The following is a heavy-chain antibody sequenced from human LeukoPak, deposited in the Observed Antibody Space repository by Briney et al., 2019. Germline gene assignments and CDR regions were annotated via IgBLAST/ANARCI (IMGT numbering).Heavy chain of an antibody. CDR1: EFTFVRYA. D-gene: IGHD6-13*01. CDR2: ISSSSFKI. V-gene: IGHV3-48*04. Sequence: GGSLRLSCAASEFTFVRYAMNWVRQAPGKGLEWVSYISSSSFKIGYADSVKGRFIISRDNSKNSLYLQMDSLRVEDTAVYYRVRDPSYGSSWYYYMDVWGKGTTVTVSS. J-gene: IGHJ6*03. CDR3: VRDPSYGSSWYYYMDV.